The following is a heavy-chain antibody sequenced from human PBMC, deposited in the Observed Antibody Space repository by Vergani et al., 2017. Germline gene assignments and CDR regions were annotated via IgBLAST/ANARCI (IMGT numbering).Heavy chain of an antibody. CDR2: IYYSGST. J-gene: IGHJ3*02. CDR1: GGSISSYY. Sequence: QVQLQESGPGLVKPSETLSLTCTVSGGSISSYYWSWIRQPPGKGLEWIGYIYYSGSTNYNPSLKSRVTISVDTSKNQFSLKLSSVTAADTAVYYCARPVLLWFGEADAFDIWGQGTMVTVSS. D-gene: IGHD3-10*01. CDR3: ARPVLLWFGEADAFDI. V-gene: IGHV4-59*01.